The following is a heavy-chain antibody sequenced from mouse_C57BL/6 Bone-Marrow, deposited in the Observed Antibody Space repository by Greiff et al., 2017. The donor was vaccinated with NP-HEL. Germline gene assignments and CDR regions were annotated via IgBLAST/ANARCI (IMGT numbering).Heavy chain of an antibody. CDR3: VRQNSLRGYFDY. V-gene: IGHV10-1*01. CDR1: GFSFNTYA. CDR2: IRSKSNNYAT. J-gene: IGHJ2*01. Sequence: EVQLVESGGGLVQPKGSLKLSCAASGFSFNTYAMNWVRQAPGKGLEWVARIRSKSNNYATYYADSVKDRFTISRDDSESMLYLQMNNLKTEDTAMYYCVRQNSLRGYFDYWGQGTTLTVSS.